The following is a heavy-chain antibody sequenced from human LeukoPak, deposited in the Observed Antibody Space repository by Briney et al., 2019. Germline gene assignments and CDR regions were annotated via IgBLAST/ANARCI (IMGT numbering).Heavy chain of an antibody. V-gene: IGHV1-18*01. D-gene: IGHD3-10*01. J-gene: IGHJ5*02. CDR2: ISGYNGKT. CDR1: GYTFTNYN. CDR3: ARDDEEFGELSWFDP. Sequence: ASVKVSCKASGYTFTNYNITWVRQAPGQGLEWLGWISGYNGKTNYAQKFQGRVTMTTEKSTTTAYMELTSLRFDDTAVYYCARDDEEFGELSWFDPWGRGTLVTVSS.